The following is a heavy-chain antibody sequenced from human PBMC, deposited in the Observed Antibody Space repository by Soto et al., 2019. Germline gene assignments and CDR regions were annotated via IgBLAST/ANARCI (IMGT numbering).Heavy chain of an antibody. V-gene: IGHV4-4*07. CDR1: GGCVSSYY. CDR2: FYTSGNT. D-gene: IGHD7-27*01. Sequence: XATLSLTCTVCGGCVSSYYWSWIRQPAGKGLEWIGRFYTSGNTNYNPSLKSRVTMSLDTSKNQFSLKLSSVTAADTAVYFCESDSTGWFDPWGQGTLVTVSS. J-gene: IGHJ5*02. CDR3: ESDSTGWFDP.